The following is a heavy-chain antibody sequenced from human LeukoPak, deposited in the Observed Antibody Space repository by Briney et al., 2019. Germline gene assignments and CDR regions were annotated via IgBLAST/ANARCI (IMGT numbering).Heavy chain of an antibody. CDR2: ISGSGGST. CDR3: AKTTWVTNDAFDI. CDR1: GFTFSSYA. Sequence: GGSLRLSCAASGFTFSSYAMSWVRQPPGKGLEWVSAISGSGGSTYYADSVKGRFTISRDNSKNTLYLQMNSLRAEDTAVYYCAKTTWVTNDAFDIWGQGTMVTVSS. J-gene: IGHJ3*02. V-gene: IGHV3-23*01. D-gene: IGHD4-17*01.